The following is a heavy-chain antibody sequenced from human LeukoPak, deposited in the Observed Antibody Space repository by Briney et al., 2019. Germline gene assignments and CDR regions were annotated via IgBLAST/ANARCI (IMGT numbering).Heavy chain of an antibody. J-gene: IGHJ4*02. CDR3: ARGRYSSRKVDY. V-gene: IGHV3-21*01. Sequence: GGSLRLSCAASGFTFSSCSMNWVRQAPGKGLEWVSSISSSSSYIYYADSVKGRFTISRDNAKNSLYLQMNSLRAEDTAVYYCARGRYSSRKVDYWGQGTLVTVSS. CDR1: GFTFSSCS. D-gene: IGHD6-13*01. CDR2: ISSSSSYI.